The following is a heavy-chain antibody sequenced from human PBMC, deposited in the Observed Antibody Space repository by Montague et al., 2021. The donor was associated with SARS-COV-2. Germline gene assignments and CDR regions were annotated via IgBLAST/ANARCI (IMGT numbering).Heavy chain of an antibody. D-gene: IGHD6-19*01. V-gene: IGHV3-30*09. CDR3: VRASLIKARIAVAGTTVY. CDR2: ISYDGSNK. Sequence: LSLSASGFTFSSYAMHWVRQAPGKGLEWVAIISYDGSNKYYADSVKGRFAISRDNSKNTLYLQMNSLRAEDTAVYYCVRASLIKARIAVAGTTVYWGQGTLVTISS. CDR1: GFTFSSYA. J-gene: IGHJ4*02.